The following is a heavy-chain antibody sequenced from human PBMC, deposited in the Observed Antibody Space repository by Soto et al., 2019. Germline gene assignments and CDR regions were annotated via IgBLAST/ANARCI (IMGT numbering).Heavy chain of an antibody. CDR3: ARDKITGLFDY. J-gene: IGHJ4*02. Sequence: SETLSLTCAVSGGSFSGYYWTWIRQPPGKGLEWIGEINHSGSTNYNPSLKSRVTISVDTSKNHFSLKLTSVTAADTAVYYCARDKITGLFDYWGQGTLVTVSS. CDR2: INHSGST. V-gene: IGHV4-34*01. D-gene: IGHD2-8*02. CDR1: GGSFSGYY.